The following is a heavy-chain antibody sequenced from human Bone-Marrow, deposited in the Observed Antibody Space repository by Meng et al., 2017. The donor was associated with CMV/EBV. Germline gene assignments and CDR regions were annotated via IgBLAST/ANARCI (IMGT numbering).Heavy chain of an antibody. CDR1: GYTFTSYG. CDR2: INPSGGST. CDR3: ARDRISGLTGDRGENWFDP. V-gene: IGHV1-46*01. D-gene: IGHD7-27*01. Sequence: ASVKVSCKASGYTFTSYGISWVRQAPGQGLEWMGIINPSGGSTSYAQKFQGRVTMTRDTSTSTVYMELSSLRSEDTAVYYCARDRISGLTGDRGENWFDPWGQGTLVTGSS. J-gene: IGHJ5*02.